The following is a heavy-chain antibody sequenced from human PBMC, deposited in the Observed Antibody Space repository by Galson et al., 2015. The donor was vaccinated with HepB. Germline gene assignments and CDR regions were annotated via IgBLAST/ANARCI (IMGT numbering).Heavy chain of an antibody. CDR2: IKSKTDGGTT. V-gene: IGHV3-15*07. D-gene: IGHD6-19*01. CDR1: GFTFSNAW. J-gene: IGHJ3*02. CDR3: TGRYSSGSDAFDI. Sequence: SLRLSCAASGFTFSNAWMNWVRQAPGKGLEWVGRIKSKTDGGTTDYAAPVKGRFTISRDDSKNTLYLQMNSLKTEDTAVYYCTGRYSSGSDAFDIWGQGTMVTVSS.